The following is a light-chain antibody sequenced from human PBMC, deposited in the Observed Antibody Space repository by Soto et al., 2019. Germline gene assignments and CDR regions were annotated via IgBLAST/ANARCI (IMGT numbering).Light chain of an antibody. V-gene: IGKV1-12*01. Sequence: DIQMTQSPSSVSASVGDRVTITCRTSQDISGYLIWFQQNPWKAPKLLISGAFTLQSGVPSRFSGSGSCTVFTLTISSLQLGDFATYYCQQAKTYPRTVGPGTRVDI. CDR1: QDISGY. J-gene: IGKJ3*01. CDR3: QQAKTYPRT. CDR2: GAF.